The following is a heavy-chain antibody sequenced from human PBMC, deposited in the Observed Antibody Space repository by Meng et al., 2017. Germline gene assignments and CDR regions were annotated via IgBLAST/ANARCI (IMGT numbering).Heavy chain of an antibody. J-gene: IGHJ6*02. Sequence: SVKVSCKASGGTFSSYAISWVRQAPGQGLEWMGRIIPILGIANYAQKFQGRVTITAGKSTSTAYMELSSLRSEDTAVYYCARGPNHYYYYGMDVWGQGTTVTVSS. CDR1: GGTFSSYA. CDR3: ARGPNHYYYYGMDV. V-gene: IGHV1-69*04. CDR2: IIPILGIA.